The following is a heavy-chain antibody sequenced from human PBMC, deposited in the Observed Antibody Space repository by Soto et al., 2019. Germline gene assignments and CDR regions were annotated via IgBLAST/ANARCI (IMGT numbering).Heavy chain of an antibody. CDR2: ISGYNDNT. CDR3: AKDASSWFYYYYGMDV. CDR1: GYIFSNFG. J-gene: IGHJ6*02. D-gene: IGHD2-2*01. V-gene: IGHV1-18*01. Sequence: QIQLVQSGPEVMKPGASVKVSCKASGYIFSNFGISWVRQAPGQGLEWMGWISGYNDNTNYAQKFQDRVRMTTDISTSTAYMELTTLRPEDTAVDYCAKDASSWFYYYYGMDVWGQGTTVTVSS.